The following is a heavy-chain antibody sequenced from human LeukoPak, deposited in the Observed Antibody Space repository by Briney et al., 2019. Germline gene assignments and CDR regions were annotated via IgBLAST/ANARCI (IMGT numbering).Heavy chain of an antibody. CDR3: AREGGYDILTGYYI. Sequence: SETLSLTCTVSGGSISSGGYYWSWIRQPPGEGLEWIGYIYHSGSTYYNPSLKSRVTISVDRSKNQFSLKLSSVTAADTAVYYCAREGGYDILTGYYIWGQGTLVTVSS. V-gene: IGHV4-30-2*01. CDR2: IYHSGST. J-gene: IGHJ4*02. CDR1: GGSISSGGYY. D-gene: IGHD3-9*01.